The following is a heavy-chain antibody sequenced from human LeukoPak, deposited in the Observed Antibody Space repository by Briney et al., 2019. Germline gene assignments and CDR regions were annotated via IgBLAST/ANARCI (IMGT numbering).Heavy chain of an antibody. V-gene: IGHV4-61*01. J-gene: IGHJ4*02. D-gene: IGHD1-14*01. CDR1: GGSVSSGPYY. Sequence: PSETLSLTCTVSGGSVSSGPYYWSWIRQPPGKGLEWIGYIYYSGGTNYNPSLKNRVTISADTSKNQFSLKLSSVTAADTAVYYCARTDLTEDSEYWGLGTLVTVSS. CDR2: IYYSGGT. CDR3: ARTDLTEDSEY.